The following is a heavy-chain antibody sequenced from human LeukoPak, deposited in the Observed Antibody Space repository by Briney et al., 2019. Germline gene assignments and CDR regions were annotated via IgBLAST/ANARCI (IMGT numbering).Heavy chain of an antibody. V-gene: IGHV3-48*01. CDR1: GFTFSSYS. J-gene: IGHJ4*02. CDR3: ARDDYVWGSYRY. CDR2: ISSSSSTI. D-gene: IGHD3-16*01. Sequence: GVSLRLCCAASGFTFSSYSMNWVRQALGKGLEWVSYISSSSSTIYYADSVKGRFTISRDNAKNSLYLQMNSLRAEDTAVYYCARDDYVWGSYRYWGQGTLVTVSS.